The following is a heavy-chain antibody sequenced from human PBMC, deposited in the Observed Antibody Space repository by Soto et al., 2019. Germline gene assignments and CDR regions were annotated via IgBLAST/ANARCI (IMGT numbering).Heavy chain of an antibody. CDR3: ARDTDSGYDTCDY. V-gene: IGHV3-21*01. Sequence: PGGSLRLSCAASGFTLSSYSMNWVRQAPGKGLEWVSSISSSSSYIYYADSVKGRFTISRDNAKNSLYLQMNSLRAEDTAVYYCARDTDSGYDTCDYWGQGTLVTVSS. CDR1: GFTLSSYS. D-gene: IGHD5-12*01. CDR2: ISSSSSYI. J-gene: IGHJ4*02.